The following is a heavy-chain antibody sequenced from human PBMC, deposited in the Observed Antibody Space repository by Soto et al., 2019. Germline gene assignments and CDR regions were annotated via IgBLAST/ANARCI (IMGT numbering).Heavy chain of an antibody. CDR1: NGSISGFY. D-gene: IGHD1-26*01. V-gene: IGHV4-59*12. CDR2: IHYSGRT. CDR3: VRVGVGIGNHFDS. Sequence: PSETLSLTCSVSNGSISGFYWTWIRQPPGKILEWIGYIHYSGRTDYNPSLTSRATMSVDTSKNQFSLNLKSITAADTAVYYCVRVGVGIGNHFDSWGRGTLVTVCS. J-gene: IGHJ4*02.